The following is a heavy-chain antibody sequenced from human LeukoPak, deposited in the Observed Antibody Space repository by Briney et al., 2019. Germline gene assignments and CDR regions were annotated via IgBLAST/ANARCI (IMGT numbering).Heavy chain of an antibody. CDR3: AKMRYRYGSYNYFDY. J-gene: IGHJ4*01. CDR1: GFTFSIFA. V-gene: IGHV3-23*01. Sequence: GGSLRLSCAASGFTFSIFAMTGVPRPPGKGLEWGSAISGGGTGTYYAHSVQGRFTISRDNSKNTLYLQLKSLRADGTAVYYCAKMRYRYGSYNYFDYWGHGTLVTVSS. CDR2: ISGGGTGT. D-gene: IGHD5-18*01.